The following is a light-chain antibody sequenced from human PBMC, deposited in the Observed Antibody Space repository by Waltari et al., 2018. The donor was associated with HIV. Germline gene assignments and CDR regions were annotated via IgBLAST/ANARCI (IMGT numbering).Light chain of an antibody. CDR1: QSLLDGDDGNTY. V-gene: IGKV2-40*01. Sequence: IVMTQTPLSLPVTLGKPASISCRSSQSLLDGDDGNTYFDWYLQKPGQSPHVLIFSLSSRASGVPDRFSGSWSGTHFKLKISRVEAEDVGVYYCMQRKEFPWTFGQGTQLEIQ. CDR2: SLS. CDR3: MQRKEFPWT. J-gene: IGKJ2*01.